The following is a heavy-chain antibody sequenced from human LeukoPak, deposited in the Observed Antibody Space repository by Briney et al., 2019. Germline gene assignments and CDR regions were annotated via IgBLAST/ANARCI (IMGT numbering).Heavy chain of an antibody. J-gene: IGHJ6*04. V-gene: IGHV3-74*01. CDR3: ARDPGYESWSPFWGGMDV. Sequence: PGGSLRLSCAASGFTFSSSWMHWVRQAPGKGLVWVSRITRDGSSTTYADSVKGRFTTSRDNAKNTLYLQMESLRDDDTAVYYCARDPGYESWSPFWGGMDVWGNGTTVIVSS. D-gene: IGHD3-16*01. CDR1: GFTFSSSW. CDR2: ITRDGSST.